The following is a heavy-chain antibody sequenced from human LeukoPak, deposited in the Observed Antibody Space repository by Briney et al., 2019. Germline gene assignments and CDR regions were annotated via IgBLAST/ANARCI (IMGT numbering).Heavy chain of an antibody. CDR2: IYYSGST. V-gene: IGHV4-59*01. D-gene: IGHD3-22*01. CDR1: GGSISSYY. CDR3: ARATYDVVVISS. J-gene: IGHJ5*02. Sequence: SETLSLTCTVSGGSISSYYWSWIRQPPGKGLEWIGYIYYSGSTNYNPSLKSRVTISVDTSKNQFSLKLSSVTAADTAVYYCARATYDVVVISSWGQGTLVTVSS.